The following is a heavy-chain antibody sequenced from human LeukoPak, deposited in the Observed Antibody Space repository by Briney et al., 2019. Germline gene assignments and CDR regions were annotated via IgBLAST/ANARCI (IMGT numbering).Heavy chain of an antibody. CDR3: ARARGDGYNFDY. CDR1: GFTFSSYA. CDR2: ISYDGSNK. Sequence: PGGSLRLSCAASGFTFSSYAMHWVRQAPGKGLEWVAVISYDGSNKYYADSVKGRFTISRDNSKNTLYLQMNSLRAEDTAVYYCARARGDGYNFDYWGQGTLVTVSS. V-gene: IGHV3-30-3*01. J-gene: IGHJ4*02. D-gene: IGHD5-24*01.